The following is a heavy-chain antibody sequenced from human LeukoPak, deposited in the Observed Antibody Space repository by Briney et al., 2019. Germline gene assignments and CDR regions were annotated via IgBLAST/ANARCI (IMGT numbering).Heavy chain of an antibody. V-gene: IGHV1-18*04. J-gene: IGHJ4*02. D-gene: IGHD5-12*01. Sequence: ASVKVSCKASGYTFTGYYMHWVRQAPGQGLEWMGWITAYNGNTNYAQKLQGRVTMTTDTSTSTAYMELRSLRSDDTAVYYCARDPGYSGYDPLDYWGQGTLVTVSS. CDR1: GYTFTGYY. CDR2: ITAYNGNT. CDR3: ARDPGYSGYDPLDY.